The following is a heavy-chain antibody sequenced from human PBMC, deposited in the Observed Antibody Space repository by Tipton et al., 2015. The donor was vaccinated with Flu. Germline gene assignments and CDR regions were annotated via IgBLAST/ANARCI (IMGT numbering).Heavy chain of an antibody. V-gene: IGHV4-4*07. D-gene: IGHD6-19*01. Sequence: TLSLTCTVSVGSISSYSWNWIRQPAGKGLEWIGRIYSGGSTNYNPSLKRRVTMSIDSSKNQLSLKMTSVTAADTALYFCARERYSSGWLEYFQNWGQGTLVTVSS. CDR2: IYSGGST. J-gene: IGHJ1*01. CDR1: VGSISSYS. CDR3: ARERYSSGWLEYFQN.